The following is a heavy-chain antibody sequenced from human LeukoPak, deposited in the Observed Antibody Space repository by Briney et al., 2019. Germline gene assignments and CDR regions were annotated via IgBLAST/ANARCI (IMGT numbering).Heavy chain of an antibody. J-gene: IGHJ3*02. Sequence: GASVKVSCTASGYTFTSYAMNWVRQAPGQGLEWMGWINTNTGNPTYAQGFTGRFVFSLDTSVSTAYLQISSLKAEDTAVYYCAGSQLLWFGELFSAFDIWGQGTMVTVSS. V-gene: IGHV7-4-1*02. CDR2: INTNTGNP. CDR3: AGSQLLWFGELFSAFDI. D-gene: IGHD3-10*01. CDR1: GYTFTSYA.